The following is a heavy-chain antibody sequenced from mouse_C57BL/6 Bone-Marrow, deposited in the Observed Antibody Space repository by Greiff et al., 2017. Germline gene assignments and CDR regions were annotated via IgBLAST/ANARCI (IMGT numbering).Heavy chain of an antibody. Sequence: VQLQQSGAELARPGASVKLSCKASGYTFTSYGISWVKQRTGQGLEWIGEIYPRSGTTYYNEKFKGKATLTADKSSSTAYMELRSLTSEDSAVYFCARSSYDSLAMDYWGQGTSVTVSS. CDR2: IYPRSGTT. CDR1: GYTFTSYG. CDR3: ARSSYDSLAMDY. V-gene: IGHV1-81*01. D-gene: IGHD2-4*01. J-gene: IGHJ4*01.